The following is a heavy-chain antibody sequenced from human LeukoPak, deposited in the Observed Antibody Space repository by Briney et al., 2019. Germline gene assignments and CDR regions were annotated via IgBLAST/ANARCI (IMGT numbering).Heavy chain of an antibody. CDR1: GFTFSSYA. V-gene: IGHV3-30-3*01. J-gene: IGHJ4*02. Sequence: GSLRLSCSASGFTFSSYAMHWVRQAPGKGLEWVAVISYDGSNKYYADSVKGRFTISRDDSKNTLYLQMNSLRAEDTAVYYCAVLNYWGQGTLVTVSS. CDR3: AVLNY. CDR2: ISYDGSNK.